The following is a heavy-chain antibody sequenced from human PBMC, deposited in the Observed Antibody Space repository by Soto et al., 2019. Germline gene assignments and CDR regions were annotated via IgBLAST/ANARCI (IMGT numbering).Heavy chain of an antibody. D-gene: IGHD5-12*01. V-gene: IGHV4-34*01. J-gene: IGHJ4*02. CDR3: ARGVATVVTSYFDY. Sequence: PSETLSLTCAVYGGSFSGYYWSWIRQPPGKGLEWIGEINHSGSYNYNASLKSRVTISVDTSKNQFSLKLSSVTAADTAVYYCARGVATVVTSYFDYWGQGTLVTVSS. CDR1: GGSFSGYY. CDR2: INHSGSY.